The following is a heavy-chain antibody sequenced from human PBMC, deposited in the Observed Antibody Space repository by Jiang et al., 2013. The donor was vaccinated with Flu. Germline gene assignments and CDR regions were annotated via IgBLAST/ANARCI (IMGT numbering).Heavy chain of an antibody. J-gene: IGHJ6*02. CDR2: IYYAGST. CDR1: GGSISSDEYW. V-gene: IGHV4-30-4*01. D-gene: IGHD6-13*01. CDR3: AIAAAGTRYYQFGLDV. Sequence: GPGLVKPSQTLSLTCTVSGGSISSDEYWWSWIRQPPGKGLEWIGSIYYAGSTSYNPALKSRLSVTVDSSKNQFSLKLSSVTAADTAVYYCAIAAAGTRYYQFGLDVWGQGTAVTVSS.